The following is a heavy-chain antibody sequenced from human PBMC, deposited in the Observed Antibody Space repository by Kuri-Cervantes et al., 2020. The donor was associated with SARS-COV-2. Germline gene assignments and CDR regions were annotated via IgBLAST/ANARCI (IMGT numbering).Heavy chain of an antibody. CDR1: GFTVSSNY. J-gene: IGHJ5*02. CDR3: AKPATVTTRYWFDP. Sequence: GGSLRLSCAASGFTVSSNYMSWVRQAPGKGLEWVSAISGSGGSTYYADSVKGRFTISRDNSKNTLYLQMNSLRAADTAVYYCAKPATVTTRYWFDPWGQGTLVTVSS. CDR2: ISGSGGST. D-gene: IGHD4-11*01. V-gene: IGHV3-23*01.